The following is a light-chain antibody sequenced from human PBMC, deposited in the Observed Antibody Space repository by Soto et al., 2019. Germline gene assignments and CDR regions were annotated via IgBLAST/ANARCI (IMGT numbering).Light chain of an antibody. J-gene: IGKJ1*01. CDR1: QSVSGN. Sequence: EIVMTQSPATLSVSPGERATLSCRASQSVSGNLAWYQQKPGQVPRLLIYGASTRATGIPASFSGSGSGTEFNLPISSLQSEDFAVYYCKQYNDWPQTFGQGTKVEIK. CDR3: KQYNDWPQT. V-gene: IGKV3-15*01. CDR2: GAS.